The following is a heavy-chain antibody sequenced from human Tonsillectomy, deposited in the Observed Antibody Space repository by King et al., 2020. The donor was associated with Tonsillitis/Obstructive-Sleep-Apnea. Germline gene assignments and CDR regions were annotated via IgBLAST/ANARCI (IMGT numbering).Heavy chain of an antibody. CDR2: ISFNSGTI. D-gene: IGHD6-13*01. CDR3: AKDLIIAVSGTPGDAFDI. Sequence: VQSGRSLRLSCAASGFTFDDYAMYWIRQAPGKGLEWVSGISFNSGTIHYADSVKGRFTISRDNAKNSLYLQMNSLRAEDTALYYCAKDLIIAVSGTPGDAFDIWGQGTMVTVSS. V-gene: IGHV3-9*01. J-gene: IGHJ3*02. CDR1: GFTFDDYA.